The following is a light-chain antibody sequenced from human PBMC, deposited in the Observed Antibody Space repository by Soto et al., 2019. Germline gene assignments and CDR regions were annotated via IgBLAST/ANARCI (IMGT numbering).Light chain of an antibody. V-gene: IGKV1-39*01. CDR2: DAS. CDR3: QQSDTAPRT. J-gene: IGKJ2*01. CDR1: QIINNY. Sequence: DIQMTQSPSSLSASVGDRVSITCRASQIINNYLNWYQQKPGKAPKLLIYDASTLEGGVPSRFSGSGSGTEFTLTINSLQPEDFTTYFCQQSDTAPRTFGKGTSLEIK.